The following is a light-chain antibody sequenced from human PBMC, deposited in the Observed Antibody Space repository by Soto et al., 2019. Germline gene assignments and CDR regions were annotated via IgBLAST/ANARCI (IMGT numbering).Light chain of an antibody. CDR3: SSYTSSSVYV. CDR1: SSDVGGYKY. Sequence: QSALTQPASVSGSPGQSITISCTGTSSDVGGYKYVSWYQQHPGKAPKVMIYDVSNRPSGVSNRFSSSKSGNTASLTISGLQAEDEADYYCSSYTSSSVYVFGSGTKVTVL. J-gene: IGLJ1*01. CDR2: DVS. V-gene: IGLV2-14*01.